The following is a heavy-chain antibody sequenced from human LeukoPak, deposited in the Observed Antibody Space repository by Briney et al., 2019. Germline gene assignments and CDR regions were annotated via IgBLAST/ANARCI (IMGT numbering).Heavy chain of an antibody. V-gene: IGHV4-59*08. CDR2: ILYTGGI. Sequence: PSETLSLICTVSGASITVDHWSWIRQPPGKELEFLGYILYTGGISYNPSLKSRVTISLDASKTQFSLMLTSVTAADTAVYLCARHRYGIGADSWGQGILVTVSS. CDR3: ARHRYGIGADS. J-gene: IGHJ4*02. D-gene: IGHD3-3*01. CDR1: GASITVDH.